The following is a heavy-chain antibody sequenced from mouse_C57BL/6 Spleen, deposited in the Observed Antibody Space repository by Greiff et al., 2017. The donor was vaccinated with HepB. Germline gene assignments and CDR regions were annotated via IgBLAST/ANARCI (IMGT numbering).Heavy chain of an antibody. D-gene: IGHD2-5*01. CDR2: IYPGSGST. V-gene: IGHV1-55*01. CDR3: ARGESNSCAMDY. J-gene: IGHJ4*01. CDR1: GYTFTSYW. Sequence: QVQLQQPGAELVKPGASVKMSCKASGYTFTSYWITWVKQRPGQGLEWIGDIYPGSGSTNYNEKFKSKATLTVDTSSSTAYMQLSSLTSEDSAVYYCARGESNSCAMDYWGQGTSVTVSS.